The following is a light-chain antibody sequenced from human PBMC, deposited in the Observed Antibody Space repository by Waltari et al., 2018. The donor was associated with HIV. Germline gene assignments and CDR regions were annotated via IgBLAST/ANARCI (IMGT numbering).Light chain of an antibody. CDR3: QQRSNWPPIT. Sequence: VLTQSPAILSVSPGETVTLSCRASQSVGRYLAWYQQKPGQPPRLLIHDASNRATGIPPRFSGLGSGTDFSLTISSLEREDVAVYFCQQRSNWPPITFGQGTRLEIK. CDR2: DAS. CDR1: QSVGRY. V-gene: IGKV3-11*01. J-gene: IGKJ5*01.